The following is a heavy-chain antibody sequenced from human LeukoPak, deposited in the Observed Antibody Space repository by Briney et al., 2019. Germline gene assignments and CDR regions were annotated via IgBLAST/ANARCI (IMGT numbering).Heavy chain of an antibody. D-gene: IGHD3-16*01. CDR1: GFTFSSYG. CDR3: ARPSGGQPGLALWGYFDY. CDR2: ISYDGSNK. V-gene: IGHV3-30*03. J-gene: IGHJ4*02. Sequence: GRSLRLSCAASGFTFSSYGTHWVRQAPGKGLEWVAVISYDGSNKYYADSVKGRFTISRDNSKNTLYLQMNSLRAEDTAVYYCARPSGGQPGLALWGYFDYWGQGTLVTVSS.